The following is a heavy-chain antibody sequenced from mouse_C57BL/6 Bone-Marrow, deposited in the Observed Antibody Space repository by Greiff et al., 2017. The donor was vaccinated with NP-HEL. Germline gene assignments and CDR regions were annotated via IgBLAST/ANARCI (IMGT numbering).Heavy chain of an antibody. Sequence: VQLQQSGAELARPGASVKMSCKASGYTFTSYTMHWVKQRPGQGLEWIGYINPSSGYTKYNQKFKDKATLTADKSSSTAYMQLSSLTSEDSAVYYCARSRYGNFIYWGQGTTLTVSS. CDR3: ARSRYGNFIY. CDR2: INPSSGYT. J-gene: IGHJ2*01. D-gene: IGHD2-10*02. CDR1: GYTFTSYT. V-gene: IGHV1-4*01.